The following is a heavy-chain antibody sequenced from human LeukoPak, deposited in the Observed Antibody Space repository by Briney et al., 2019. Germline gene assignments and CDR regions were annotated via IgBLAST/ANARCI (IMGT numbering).Heavy chain of an antibody. CDR3: ARIHRYCSGGACYVLDN. CDR1: GGSVSGYY. J-gene: IGHJ4*02. Sequence: SETLSLTCVVSGGSVSGYYWGWIRQPPGRGLEWIGYVYYSGSTNYNPSFRSRITISVDTSRNQFSLQLSSVTAADTAVYYCARIHRYCSGGACYVLDNWGQGTLVAVSS. CDR2: VYYSGST. V-gene: IGHV4-59*02. D-gene: IGHD2-15*01.